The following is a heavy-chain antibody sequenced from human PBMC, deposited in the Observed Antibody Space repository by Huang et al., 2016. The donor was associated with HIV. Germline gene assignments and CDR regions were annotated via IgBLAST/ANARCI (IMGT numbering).Heavy chain of an antibody. Sequence: QVQLVQSGAEVKKPGSSVKVSCKASGGTFSSYAISWVRQAAGQGLEWMGGIIPSFGTANYAQKFQGRVTITADEATSTAYMEVSSLISEDTAVYYCARATYYDFWSGYRSFDYWGQGTLVTVSS. V-gene: IGHV1-69*13. J-gene: IGHJ4*02. CDR1: GGTFSSYA. D-gene: IGHD3-3*01. CDR3: ARATYYDFWSGYRSFDY. CDR2: IIPSFGTA.